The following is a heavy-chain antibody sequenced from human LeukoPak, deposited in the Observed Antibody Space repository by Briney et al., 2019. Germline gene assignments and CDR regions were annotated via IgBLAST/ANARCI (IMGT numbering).Heavy chain of an antibody. CDR2: IIPILGIA. J-gene: IGHJ4*02. V-gene: IGHV1-69*04. CDR3: ARGQGLAVAGYGY. CDR1: GGTFSSYA. D-gene: IGHD6-19*01. Sequence: SVKVSCKASGGTFSSYAISWVRQAPGQGLEWMGRIIPILGIANYAQKFQGRVTITADKSTSTAYMELSSLRSEDTAVYYCARGQGLAVAGYGYWGQGTLVTVSS.